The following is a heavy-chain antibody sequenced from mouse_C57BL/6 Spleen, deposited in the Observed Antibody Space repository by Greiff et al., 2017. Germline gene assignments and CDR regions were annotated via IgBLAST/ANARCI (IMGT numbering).Heavy chain of an antibody. V-gene: IGHV1-22*01. CDR1: GYTFTDYN. CDR2: INTNTGGT. Sequence: EVQLQQSGPELVKPGASVKMSCKASGYTFTDYNMHWVKQTHGKSLEWLGFINTNTGGTSYNQKFKGKATLTVNKSSSTAYMELRSLTSEDTAVYYCARGKHAMDYWGQGTSVTVSS. J-gene: IGHJ4*01. CDR3: ARGKHAMDY.